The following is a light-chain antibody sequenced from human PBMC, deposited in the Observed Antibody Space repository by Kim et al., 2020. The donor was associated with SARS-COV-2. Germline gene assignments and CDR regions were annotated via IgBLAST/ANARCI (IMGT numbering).Light chain of an antibody. CDR2: DVS. CDR3: CSYAGRYSWV. V-gene: IGLV2-11*01. J-gene: IGLJ3*02. CDR1: SSDVGGYNY. Sequence: QSALTQPRSVSGSPGQSVTISCTGTSSDVGGYNYVSWYQQHPGKAPKLMIYDVSKWPSGVPDRFSGSKSGNTASLTISGLQAEDEADYYCCSYAGRYSWVFGGGTKRTVL.